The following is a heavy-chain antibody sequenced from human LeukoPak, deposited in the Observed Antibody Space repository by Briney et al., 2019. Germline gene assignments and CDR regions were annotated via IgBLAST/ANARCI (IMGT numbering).Heavy chain of an antibody. CDR3: ARDLFHYSSGWYGGGY. CDR1: GFNFSNHD. CDR2: ISGSGSRT. Sequence: GGSLRLSCVAPGFNFSNHDMSWFRQVPGKGLEWVSGISGSGSRTYYADSVKGRFTISRDNPKNTLYLQMNSLRTEDTAVYYCARDLFHYSSGWYGGGYWGQGTLVTVSS. D-gene: IGHD6-19*01. V-gene: IGHV3-23*01. J-gene: IGHJ4*02.